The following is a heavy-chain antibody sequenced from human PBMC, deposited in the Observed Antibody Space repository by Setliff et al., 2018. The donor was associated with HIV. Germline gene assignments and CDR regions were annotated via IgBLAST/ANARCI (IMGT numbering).Heavy chain of an antibody. V-gene: IGHV1-2*02. CDR1: GYSLTDFY. CDR2: ITPNSGGT. CDR3: AGVSSQFSEWRKDYFEY. J-gene: IGHJ4*02. D-gene: IGHD3-3*01. Sequence: ASVKVSCKASGYSLTDFYIHWVRQAPGQGLEWMGWITPNSGGTEYAGKFQGRVTLTRDTSINTAYMEVTRLTSDDMAVYYCAGVSSQFSEWRKDYFEYWGRGSLVTVSS.